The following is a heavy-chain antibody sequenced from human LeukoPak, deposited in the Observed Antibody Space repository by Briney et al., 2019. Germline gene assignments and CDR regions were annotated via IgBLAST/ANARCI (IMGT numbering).Heavy chain of an antibody. V-gene: IGHV3-23*01. J-gene: IGHJ4*02. Sequence: GGSLRLSCATSGFTFSSYPMSWVRQAPGKGLEWVSSISDSGGRTYHADSVKGRFTISRDNSKNTLYLQMNSLRAEDTAVYYCAKDRRAGSYYWGQGTLVTVSS. CDR3: AKDRRAGSYY. CDR2: ISDSGGRT. CDR1: GFTFSSYP. D-gene: IGHD3-10*01.